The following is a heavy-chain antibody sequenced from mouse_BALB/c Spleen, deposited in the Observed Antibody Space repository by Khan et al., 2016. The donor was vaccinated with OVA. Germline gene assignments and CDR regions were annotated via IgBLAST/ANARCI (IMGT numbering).Heavy chain of an antibody. CDR1: GYTFSDYE. Sequence: QVQLKESGAELVRPGASVTLSCKASGYTFSDYEMHWVKQTPVHGLEWIGTFDPETGDTAYNQKFKGKATLTADKSSSTAYMELRSLTSEDSAVYCCTRRLAYWGQGTSVTVSS. V-gene: IGHV1-15*01. CDR3: TRRLAY. CDR2: FDPETGDT. J-gene: IGHJ4*01.